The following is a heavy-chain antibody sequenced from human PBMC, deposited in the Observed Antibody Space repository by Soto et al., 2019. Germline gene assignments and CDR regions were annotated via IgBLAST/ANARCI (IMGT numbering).Heavy chain of an antibody. D-gene: IGHD2-2*01. Sequence: GGSMRLPCAASEFHFSNFAMKWVRQAPGKGLEWVSLIGESGTPTYYADSVKGRFTISRDNSGNTLFLAMYSLRAEDTAVYYCARYIPGVRYYGMDVWGQGTTVTGSS. CDR2: IGESGTPT. CDR1: EFHFSNFA. V-gene: IGHV3-23*01. J-gene: IGHJ6*02. CDR3: ARYIPGVRYYGMDV.